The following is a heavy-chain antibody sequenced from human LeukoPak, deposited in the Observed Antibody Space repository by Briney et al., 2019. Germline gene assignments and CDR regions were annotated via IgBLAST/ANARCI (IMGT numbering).Heavy chain of an antibody. CDR1: GGSISSYY. V-gene: IGHV4-59*08. CDR3: ARRTKEYYFDY. Sequence: SETLSLTCTVSGGSISSYYCSWIRQPPGKGLEWIGYIYYSGSTNYNPSLKSRVTISVDTSKNQFSLKLNSVTAADTAVYYCARRTKEYYFDYWGQGTLVTVSS. D-gene: IGHD2-8*01. J-gene: IGHJ4*02. CDR2: IYYSGST.